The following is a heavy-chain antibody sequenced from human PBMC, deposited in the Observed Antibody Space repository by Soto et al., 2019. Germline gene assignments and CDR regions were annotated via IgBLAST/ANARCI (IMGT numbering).Heavy chain of an antibody. CDR2: ISYDGSNK. J-gene: IGHJ4*02. CDR3: AKGATTVVSLYYFDY. V-gene: IGHV3-30*18. CDR1: GFTFSSYG. Sequence: GGSLRLSCAASGFTFSSYGMHWVRQAPGKGLEWVAVISYDGSNKYYADSVKGRFTISRDNSKNTLYLQMNSLRAEDTAVYYCAKGATTVVSLYYFDYWGQGTLVTVPS. D-gene: IGHD4-17*01.